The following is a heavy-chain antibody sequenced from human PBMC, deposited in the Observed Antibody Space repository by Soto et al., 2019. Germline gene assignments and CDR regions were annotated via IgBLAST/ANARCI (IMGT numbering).Heavy chain of an antibody. CDR1: GGSFSDYW. J-gene: IGHJ4*02. Sequence: PSETLSLTCTVYGGSFSDYWWTWIRQPPGKGPEWIGEIKHSGSTNYNPSLKSRVAISIDTSKNQFSLKLISVTAADTAVYYCARRYGSCFDYWGQGTLVTVSS. V-gene: IGHV4-34*01. D-gene: IGHD5-18*01. CDR3: ARRYGSCFDY. CDR2: IKHSGST.